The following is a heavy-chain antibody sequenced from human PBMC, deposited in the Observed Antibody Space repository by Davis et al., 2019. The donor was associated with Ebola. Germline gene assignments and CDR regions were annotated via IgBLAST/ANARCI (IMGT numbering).Heavy chain of an antibody. CDR3: ARDLPALWFGELFSPYNWFDP. D-gene: IGHD3-10*01. CDR1: GYTFTGYY. J-gene: IGHJ5*02. V-gene: IGHV1-2*02. Sequence: ASVKVSCKASGYTFTGYYMHWVRQAPGQGLEWMGWINPNSGGTNYAQKSQGRVTMTRDTSISTAYMELSRPRSDDTAVYYCARDLPALWFGELFSPYNWFDPWGQGTLVTVSS. CDR2: INPNSGGT.